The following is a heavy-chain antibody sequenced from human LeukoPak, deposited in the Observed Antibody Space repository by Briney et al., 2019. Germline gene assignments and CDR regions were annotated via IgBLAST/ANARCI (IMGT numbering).Heavy chain of an antibody. D-gene: IGHD3-22*01. CDR1: VGSITSYD. V-gene: IGHV4-59*08. CDR3: ARASGYYPRLYFDY. CDR2: IYYTGSS. Sequence: SETLSLTCTVSVGSITSYDWGWIRQSPGKGLEWIGYIYYTGSSNYNPSLKSRVTMAVDTSKNQFSLKLSSVTAADTAVYYCARASGYYPRLYFDYWGRGTLVTLSS. J-gene: IGHJ4*02.